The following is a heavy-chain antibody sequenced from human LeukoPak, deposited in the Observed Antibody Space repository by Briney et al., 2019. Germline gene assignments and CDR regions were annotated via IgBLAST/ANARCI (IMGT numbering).Heavy chain of an antibody. V-gene: IGHV4-31*03. CDR1: GGSISSGGYY. Sequence: PSETLSLTCTVSGGSISSGGYYWSWIRQHPGKGLEWIGYIYYSGSTYYNPSLKSRVTISVDTSKNQFSLKLSSVTAADTAVYYCARNPESYYFDYWGQGTLVTVSS. CDR3: ARNPESYYFDY. J-gene: IGHJ4*02. D-gene: IGHD1-14*01. CDR2: IYYSGST.